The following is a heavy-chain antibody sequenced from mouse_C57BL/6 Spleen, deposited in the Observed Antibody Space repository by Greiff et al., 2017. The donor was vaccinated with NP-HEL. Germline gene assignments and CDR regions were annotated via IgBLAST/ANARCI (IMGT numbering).Heavy chain of an antibody. J-gene: IGHJ1*03. Sequence: VQLQQPGAELVRPGSSVKLSCKASGYTFTSYWMHWVKQRPIQGLEWIGNIDPSDSETQYNQKFKDKATLTVDKSSSTAYMQLSSLTSEDSAVYYCARREYYGKGYFDVWGTGTTVTVSS. CDR3: ARREYYGKGYFDV. V-gene: IGHV1-52*01. CDR1: GYTFTSYW. CDR2: IDPSDSET. D-gene: IGHD1-1*01.